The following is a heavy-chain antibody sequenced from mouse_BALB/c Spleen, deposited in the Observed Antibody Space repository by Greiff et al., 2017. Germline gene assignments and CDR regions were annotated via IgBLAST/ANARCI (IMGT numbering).Heavy chain of an antibody. J-gene: IGHJ1*01. Sequence: QVQLQQSGAELAKPGASAKMSCKASGYTFTSYWMHWVKQRPGQGLEWIGYINPSTGYTEYNQKFKDKATLTADKSSSTAYMQLSSLTSEDSAVYYCARGAYFDVWGAGTTVTVSS. V-gene: IGHV1-7*01. CDR1: GYTFTSYW. CDR2: INPSTGYT. CDR3: ARGAYFDV.